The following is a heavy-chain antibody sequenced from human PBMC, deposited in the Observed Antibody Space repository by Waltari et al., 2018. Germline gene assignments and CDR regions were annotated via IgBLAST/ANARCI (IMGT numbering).Heavy chain of an antibody. CDR3: ARSYYYDSSGYYSYYYYGMDV. CDR2: MNPNSGNT. Sequence: QVQLVQSGAEVKKPGASVKVSCKASGYTFTSYDINWVRQATGQGLEWMGWMNPNSGNTGYAQKCQGRVTITRNTSRSTAYMELSSLRSEDTAVYYCARSYYYDSSGYYSYYYYGMDVWGQGTTVTVSS. J-gene: IGHJ6*02. V-gene: IGHV1-8*03. CDR1: GYTFTSYD. D-gene: IGHD3-22*01.